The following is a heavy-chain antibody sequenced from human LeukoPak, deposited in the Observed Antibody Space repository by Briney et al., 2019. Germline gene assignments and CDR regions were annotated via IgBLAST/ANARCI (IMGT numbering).Heavy chain of an antibody. CDR3: AGSGSYYDLPNWFDP. V-gene: IGHV4-59*01. D-gene: IGHD1-26*01. Sequence: PSETLSLTCTVSGGSISSCYWSWIRQPPGKGLEWIGYIYYSGSTNYNPSLKSRVTISVDTSKNQFSLKLSSVTAADTAVYYCAGSGSYYDLPNWFDPWGQGTLVTVSS. CDR2: IYYSGST. CDR1: GGSISSCY. J-gene: IGHJ5*02.